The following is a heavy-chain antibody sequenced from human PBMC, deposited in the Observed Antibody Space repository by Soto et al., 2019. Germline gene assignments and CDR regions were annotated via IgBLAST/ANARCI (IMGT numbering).Heavy chain of an antibody. D-gene: IGHD3-10*01. V-gene: IGHV6-1*01. CDR2: TYYRSKWYN. CDR3: ARDATYYYGSGSYMDV. Sequence: QTLSLTCAISGDSVSSNSAAWNWIRQSPSRGLEWLGRTYYRSKWYNDYAVSVKSRITINPDTSKNQFSLQLNSVTPEDTAVYYCARDATYYYGSGSYMDVWGQGTTVIVSS. CDR1: GDSVSSNSAA. J-gene: IGHJ6*02.